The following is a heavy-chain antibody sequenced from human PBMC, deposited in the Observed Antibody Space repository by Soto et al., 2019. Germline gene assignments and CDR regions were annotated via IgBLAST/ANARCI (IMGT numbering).Heavy chain of an antibody. CDR2: INHSGST. D-gene: IGHD6-13*01. Sequence: PSETLSLTCAVYGGSFSGYYWTWIRQPPGTGLEWIGEINHSGSTNYNPSLKSRVTISVDTSKNQFSLKLTSVTAADTAVYYCARDPSLGSNWYYYFDLWGQGTPVTVSS. V-gene: IGHV4-34*01. CDR1: GGSFSGYY. J-gene: IGHJ4*02. CDR3: ARDPSLGSNWYYYFDL.